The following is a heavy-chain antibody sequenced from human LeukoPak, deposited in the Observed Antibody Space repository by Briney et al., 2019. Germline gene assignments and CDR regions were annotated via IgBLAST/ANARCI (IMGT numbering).Heavy chain of an antibody. CDR3: ARYFTAVASTVRLDY. D-gene: IGHD6-19*01. Sequence: RPGGSLRLSCAASGFTFTNYAMSWVRQAPGKGLEWAATMSPDGTQKYYVDSVEGRFAVSRDNARNSLYLQMNSLRAEDTAVYYCARYFTAVASTVRLDYWGQGTLVTVS. CDR1: GFTFTNYA. J-gene: IGHJ4*02. V-gene: IGHV3-7*03. CDR2: MSPDGTQK.